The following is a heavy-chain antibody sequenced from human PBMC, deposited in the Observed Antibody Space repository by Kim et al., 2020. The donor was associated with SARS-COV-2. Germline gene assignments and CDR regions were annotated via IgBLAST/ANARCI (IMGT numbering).Heavy chain of an antibody. D-gene: IGHD3-10*01. CDR2: IYYSGST. V-gene: IGHV4-31*03. CDR3: ARDRARDYYGSGSYPYFDY. J-gene: IGHJ4*02. CDR1: GGSISSGGYY. Sequence: SETLSLTCTVSGGSISSGGYYWSWIRQHPGKGLEWIGYIYYSGSTYYNPSIKSRVTISVDTSKNQFSLKLSSVTAADTAVYYCARDRARDYYGSGSYPYFDYWGQGTLVTVSS.